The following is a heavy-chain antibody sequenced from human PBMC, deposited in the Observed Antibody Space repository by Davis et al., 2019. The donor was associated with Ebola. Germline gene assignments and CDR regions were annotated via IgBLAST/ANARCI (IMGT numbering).Heavy chain of an antibody. CDR1: GYTFSNYD. Sequence: AASVKVSCKASGYTFSNYDMNWVRQAPGQGLEWMGWVNTNTGRYAQGFTGRFFFSMDTSVSTAYLQISSLEADDTAVYYCARGRAMGDYWGQGTLVTVSS. J-gene: IGHJ4*02. CDR2: VNTNTG. V-gene: IGHV7-4-1*02. CDR3: ARGRAMGDY. D-gene: IGHD5-18*01.